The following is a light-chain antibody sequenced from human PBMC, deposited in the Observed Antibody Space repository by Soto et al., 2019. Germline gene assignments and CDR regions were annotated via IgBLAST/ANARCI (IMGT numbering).Light chain of an antibody. CDR2: GAS. Sequence: ELVLTQSPGTLSLSPGERATLSCRASQSVSSSYLAWYQQKPGQAPRLLIDGASSSATGIPDRFSGSGSGTDFTLTISRLEPEDCAVYYCQQYGSSPLTCGGGTKVEIK. CDR3: QQYGSSPLT. CDR1: QSVSSSY. J-gene: IGKJ4*01. V-gene: IGKV3-20*01.